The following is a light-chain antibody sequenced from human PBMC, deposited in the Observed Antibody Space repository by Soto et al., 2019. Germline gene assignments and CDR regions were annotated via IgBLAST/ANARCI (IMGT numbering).Light chain of an antibody. CDR3: MQSTQLPPT. Sequence: DIVMTQSPLSLSVAPGQPASISCKSGQGLLRNTVETFLFWFLQRPGQSPQLLIYEVSARVSGVPDRFSGSGSGTDFTLKISRVETDDVGIYYCMQSTQLPPTFGQGTRLEIK. CDR1: QGLLRNTVETF. J-gene: IGKJ5*01. CDR2: EVS. V-gene: IGKV2D-29*02.